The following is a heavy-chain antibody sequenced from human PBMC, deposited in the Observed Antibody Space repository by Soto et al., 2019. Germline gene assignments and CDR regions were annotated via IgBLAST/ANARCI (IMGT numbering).Heavy chain of an antibody. Sequence: PVGSLRLSCAASGFTFSSYSMNWVRQAPGKGLEWVSYISSSSSTIYYADSVKGRFTISRDNAKNSLYLQMNSLRDEDTAVYYCASSSKYSRPGDYYYGMDVWGQGTTVTVSS. CDR2: ISSSSSTI. CDR3: ASSSKYSRPGDYYYGMDV. CDR1: GFTFSSYS. V-gene: IGHV3-48*02. J-gene: IGHJ6*02. D-gene: IGHD6-6*01.